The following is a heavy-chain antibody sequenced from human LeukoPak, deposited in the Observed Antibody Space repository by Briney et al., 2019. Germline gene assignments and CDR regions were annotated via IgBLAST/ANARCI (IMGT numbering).Heavy chain of an antibody. Sequence: SETLSLTCTVSGGSISSSSYYWGWIRQPPGKGLEWIGSIYYSGSTYYNPSLKSRVTISVDTSKNQFSLKVTSMTAADTAVYYCARLDVSSLKDYFDYWGQGTLVILSS. J-gene: IGHJ4*02. CDR3: ARLDVSSLKDYFDY. CDR1: GGSISSSSYY. CDR2: IYYSGST. D-gene: IGHD5/OR15-5a*01. V-gene: IGHV4-39*01.